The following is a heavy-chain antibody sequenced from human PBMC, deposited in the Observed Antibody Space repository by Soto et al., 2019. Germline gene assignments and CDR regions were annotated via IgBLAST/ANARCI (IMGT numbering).Heavy chain of an antibody. D-gene: IGHD3-3*01. CDR1: GYDFRTYS. CDR2: VSLDSDTI. Sequence: LRLSCRASGYDFRTYSMNWVRQAPGQGLEWIAYVSLDSDTIQYADSVKGRFTISRDDAENSLYLQMDSLRDEDTATYYCARLYYDYVWGQGTTVPVSS. CDR3: ARLYYDYV. V-gene: IGHV3-48*02. J-gene: IGHJ6*02.